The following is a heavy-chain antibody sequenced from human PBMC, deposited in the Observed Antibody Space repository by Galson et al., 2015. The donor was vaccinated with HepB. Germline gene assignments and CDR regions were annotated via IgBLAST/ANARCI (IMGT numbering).Heavy chain of an antibody. D-gene: IGHD3-10*01. CDR3: ARQTTLWFGELSVPAYFDL. CDR1: GGSISSDY. J-gene: IGHJ2*01. Sequence: ETLSLTCSVSGGSISSDYWSWVRQPPGKGLEWIGSVYYSGNTNYNPSLKSRVTISVDTSKKHFSLRLTSVTAADTAVYYCARQTTLWFGELSVPAYFDLWGRGTLDTVSA. V-gene: IGHV4-59*08. CDR2: VYYSGNT.